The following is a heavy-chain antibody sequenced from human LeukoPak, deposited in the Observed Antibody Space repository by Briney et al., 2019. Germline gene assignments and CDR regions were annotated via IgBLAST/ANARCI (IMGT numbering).Heavy chain of an antibody. CDR3: AKGGFVPPGYYYYMDV. J-gene: IGHJ6*03. CDR2: ISGSGGST. CDR1: GFTFSSYA. Sequence: PGGSLRLSCAASGFTFSSYAMSWVRQAPGKGLEWVSAISGSGGSTYYADSVKGRFTISRDNSKNTLYLQMNSLRAEDTAVYYCAKGGFVPPGYYYYMDVWGKGTTVTVSS. V-gene: IGHV3-23*01.